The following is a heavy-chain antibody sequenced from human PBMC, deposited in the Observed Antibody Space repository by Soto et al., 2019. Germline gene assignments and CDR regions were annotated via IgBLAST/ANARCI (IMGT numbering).Heavy chain of an antibody. V-gene: IGHV5-51*01. CDR1: GYSFTNYW. CDR3: ARRSYCSGGGCYSGYCYYYVDV. D-gene: IGHD2-15*01. Sequence: GESLKISCKTSGYSFTNYWIAWVRQMPGKGLEWMGTIHPGDSDTIYSPSFQGQVTISADKSISTAYLQWSSLKASDTAIYYCARRSYCSGGGCYSGYCYYYVDVWGKGSTVTVPS. J-gene: IGHJ6*03. CDR2: IHPGDSDT.